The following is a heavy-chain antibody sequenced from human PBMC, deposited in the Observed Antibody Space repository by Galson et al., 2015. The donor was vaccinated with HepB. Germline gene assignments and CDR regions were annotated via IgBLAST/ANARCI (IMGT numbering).Heavy chain of an antibody. V-gene: IGHV2-70*11. D-gene: IGHD1-1*01. CDR1: GFSLSTSGMC. J-gene: IGHJ6*02. CDR2: IDWDDDK. Sequence: PALVKPTQTLTLTCTFSGFSLSTSGMCVSWIRQPPGKALEWLARIDWDDDKYYSTSLKTRLTISKDTSKNQVVLTMTNMDPVDTATYYCARTTGVQLERRKLKDYYYGMDVWGQGTTVTVSS. CDR3: ARTTGVQLERRKLKDYYYGMDV.